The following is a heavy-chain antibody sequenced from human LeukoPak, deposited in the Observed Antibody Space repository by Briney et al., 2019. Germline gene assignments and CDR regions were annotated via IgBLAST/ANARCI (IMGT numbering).Heavy chain of an antibody. D-gene: IGHD6-13*01. V-gene: IGHV1-8*01. CDR3: ARGLGGAASRHYYYMDV. Sequence: ASVTVSCKASGYTFTSYDINWVRQATGQGLEWMGWMNPNRGNTSYAQKFQGRVTMTRNTSISTAYMELSSLRSEDTAVYYCARGLGGAASRHYYYMDVWGKGTTVTVSS. J-gene: IGHJ6*03. CDR1: GYTFTSYD. CDR2: MNPNRGNT.